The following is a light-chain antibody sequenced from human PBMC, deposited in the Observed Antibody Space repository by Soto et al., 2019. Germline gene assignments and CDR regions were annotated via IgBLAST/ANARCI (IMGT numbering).Light chain of an antibody. CDR3: QQSFSIPT. Sequence: DIQMTQSPSSLSASIGDRVTITCRASQSISSFLNWYRQKPGKTPELLIYGTSTLQSGVPSRFSGSGSGTDFTLTISSLQPEDFATYYCQQSFSIPTFGQGTKVDIK. V-gene: IGKV1-39*01. CDR2: GTS. J-gene: IGKJ1*01. CDR1: QSISSF.